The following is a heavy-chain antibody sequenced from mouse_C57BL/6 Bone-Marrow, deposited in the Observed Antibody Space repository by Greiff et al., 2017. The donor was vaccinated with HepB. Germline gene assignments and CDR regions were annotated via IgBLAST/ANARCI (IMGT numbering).Heavy chain of an antibody. CDR3: TADRAFNY. CDR2: IRLKSDNYAT. V-gene: IGHV6-3*01. CDR1: GFTFSNYW. D-gene: IGHD3-1*01. J-gene: IGHJ2*01. Sequence: DVKLQESGGGLVQPGGSMKLSCVASGFTFSNYWMNWVRQSPEKGLEWVAQIRLKSDNYATHYAESVKGRFTISRDDSKSSVYLQMNNLRAEDTGIYYCTADRAFNYWGQGTTLTVSS.